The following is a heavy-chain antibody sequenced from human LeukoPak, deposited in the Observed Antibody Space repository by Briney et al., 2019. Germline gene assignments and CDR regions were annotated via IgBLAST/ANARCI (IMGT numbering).Heavy chain of an antibody. Sequence: GGSLRLSCAASGFTFTSYAMSWVSQAPGKGLEWVSAISGSGGSTYYADSVKGRFTISRDNSKSTLFLQMNSLRAEDTAVYYCAKDPRVGSRVATPCHWGQETLVTVSS. V-gene: IGHV3-23*01. D-gene: IGHD5-24*01. CDR2: ISGSGGST. CDR1: GFTFTSYA. J-gene: IGHJ4*02. CDR3: AKDPRVGSRVATPCH.